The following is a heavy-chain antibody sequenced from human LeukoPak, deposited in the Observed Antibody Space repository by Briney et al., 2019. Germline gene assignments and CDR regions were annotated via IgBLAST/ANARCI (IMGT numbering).Heavy chain of an antibody. D-gene: IGHD2/OR15-2a*01. J-gene: IGHJ1*01. V-gene: IGHV3-11*06. CDR2: ISSSSSYT. CDR1: GFTFSDYY. Sequence: GGSLRLSCAASGFTFSDYYMSWIRQAPGKGLEWVSYISSSSSYTNYADSVKGRFTISRDNAKNSLYLQMNSLRDEDTAVYYCARDRISFQYWGQGTLVTVSS. CDR3: ARDRISFQY.